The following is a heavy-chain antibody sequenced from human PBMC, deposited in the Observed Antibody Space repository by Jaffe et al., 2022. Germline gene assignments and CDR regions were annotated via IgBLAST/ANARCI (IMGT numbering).Heavy chain of an antibody. Sequence: QVQLVQSGAEVEKPGASVKVSCKASGYTFTGYYMHWVRQAPGQGLEWMGRINPNSGGTNYAQKFQGRVTMTRDTSISTAYMELSRLRSDDTAVYYCARDLDYGSGSYYNVGGAFDIWGQGTMVTVSS. CDR1: GYTFTGYY. J-gene: IGHJ3*02. D-gene: IGHD3-10*01. CDR3: ARDLDYGSGSYYNVGGAFDI. V-gene: IGHV1-2*06. CDR2: INPNSGGT.